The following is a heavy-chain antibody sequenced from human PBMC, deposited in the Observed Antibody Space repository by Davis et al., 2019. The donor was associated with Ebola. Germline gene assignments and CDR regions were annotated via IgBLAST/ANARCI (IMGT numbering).Heavy chain of an antibody. Sequence: GESLKISCAASGFVFRNYVMSWVRQAPGKGLEWVSAVTSSGGGTYYADSVKGRFTISRDNSKNALYRQMNSLTVEDTAVYYCAKGGSGWPSDYSYGMGVWGKGTTVTVSS. CDR3: AKGGSGWPSDYSYGMGV. CDR2: VTSSGGGT. J-gene: IGHJ6*04. V-gene: IGHV3-23*01. D-gene: IGHD6-19*01. CDR1: GFVFRNYV.